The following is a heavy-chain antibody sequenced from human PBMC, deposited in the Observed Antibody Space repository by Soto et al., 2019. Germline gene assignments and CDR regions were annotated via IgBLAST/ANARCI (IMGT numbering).Heavy chain of an antibody. V-gene: IGHV4-39*01. J-gene: IGHJ5*02. Sequence: KSSETLSLTCDVSGGSIDNSHSFWGWVRQPPGRGLEFLGSVYYSGSTYYNPSLKSRVTISVDTSKNQFSLKLSSVTAADTAVYYCARRHGADYVWGSYRYTNWFDPWGQGTLVTVSS. CDR2: VYYSGST. D-gene: IGHD3-16*02. CDR3: ARRHGADYVWGSYRYTNWFDP. CDR1: GGSIDNSHSF.